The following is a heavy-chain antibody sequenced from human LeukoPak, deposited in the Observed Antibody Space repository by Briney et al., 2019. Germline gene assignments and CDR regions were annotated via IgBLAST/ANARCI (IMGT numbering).Heavy chain of an antibody. V-gene: IGHV3-33*06. J-gene: IGHJ4*02. Sequence: GGSLRLSCAASGFTFSNYGMHWVRQAPGKGLDWVAVIWYDGSYKYYADSVKARFTISRDNSKNTLYLQMNSLRAEDTAVYYCAKVVQYTASTGTGLDYWGQGTLVTVSS. D-gene: IGHD6-13*01. CDR1: GFTFSNYG. CDR3: AKVVQYTASTGTGLDY. CDR2: IWYDGSYK.